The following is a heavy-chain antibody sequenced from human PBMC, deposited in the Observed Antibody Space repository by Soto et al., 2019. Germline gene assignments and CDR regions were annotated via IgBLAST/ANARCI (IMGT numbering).Heavy chain of an antibody. D-gene: IGHD1-26*01. Sequence: GGSLRLSCAASGFTFSSYGMHWVRQAPGKGLEWVAVISYDGSNKYYADSVKGQFTISRDNSKNTLYLQMNSLRAEDTAVYYCAKDPGLDSGSYYGYYYYGMDVWGQGTTVTVSS. CDR1: GFTFSSYG. CDR3: AKDPGLDSGSYYGYYYYGMDV. J-gene: IGHJ6*02. V-gene: IGHV3-30*18. CDR2: ISYDGSNK.